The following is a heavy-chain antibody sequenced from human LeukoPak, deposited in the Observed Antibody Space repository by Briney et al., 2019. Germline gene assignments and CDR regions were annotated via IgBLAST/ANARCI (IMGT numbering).Heavy chain of an antibody. J-gene: IGHJ5*02. D-gene: IGHD3-3*01. CDR2: ISSSSSYI. CDR3: ARDLAIFGVVMYNWFDP. CDR1: GSTFSSYS. Sequence: AGGSLRLSCAASGSTFSSYSMNWVRQAPGKGLEWVSSISSSSSYIYYADSVKGRFTISRDNAKNSLYLQMNSLRAEDTAVYYCARDLAIFGVVMYNWFDPWGQGTLVTVSS. V-gene: IGHV3-21*01.